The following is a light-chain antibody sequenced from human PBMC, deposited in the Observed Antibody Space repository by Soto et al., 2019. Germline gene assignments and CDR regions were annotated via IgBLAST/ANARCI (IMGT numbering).Light chain of an antibody. V-gene: IGLV2-14*01. CDR1: SSDIGDYNY. Sequence: QSVLTQPASVSGSPGQSITISCVGTSSDIGDYNYVSWYQQHPGKGPKVIIYDVSNRPSGVSYRFSATKSGNTASLTISGLQAEDEADYYCCSYTRSGTLIFGTGTKVTDL. J-gene: IGLJ1*01. CDR3: CSYTRSGTLI. CDR2: DVS.